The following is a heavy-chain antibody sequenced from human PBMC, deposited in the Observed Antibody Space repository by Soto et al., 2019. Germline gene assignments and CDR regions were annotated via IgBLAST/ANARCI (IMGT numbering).Heavy chain of an antibody. D-gene: IGHD4-17*01. CDR2: IRGSGGNT. V-gene: IGHV3-23*01. J-gene: IGHJ4*02. CDR3: VNNSENYGDSRYDS. CDR1: GFTFNSYA. Sequence: EVQLLESGGGLVQPGGSLRLSCAASGFTFNSYAMSWVRQAPGKGLEWVSSIRGSGGNTYYADSMKGRFTISRDNSKNTQYLQMNSLRAEDTAVYYCVNNSENYGDSRYDSWGQGTLVTVSS.